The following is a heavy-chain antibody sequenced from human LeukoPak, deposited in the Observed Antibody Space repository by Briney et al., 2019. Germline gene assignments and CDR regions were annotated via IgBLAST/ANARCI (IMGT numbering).Heavy chain of an antibody. J-gene: IGHJ4*02. Sequence: PSETLSLTCTASGGSISSSSYYWGWIRQPPGKGLEWIGSINYSGSNYYNPSLKSRVTISVDMSKSQFSLKLSSVTAADTAVYYCARRTHEYSGYDKYYFDYWGQGTLVTVSS. CDR3: ARRTHEYSGYDKYYFDY. V-gene: IGHV4-39*01. D-gene: IGHD5-12*01. CDR2: INYSGSN. CDR1: GGSISSSSYY.